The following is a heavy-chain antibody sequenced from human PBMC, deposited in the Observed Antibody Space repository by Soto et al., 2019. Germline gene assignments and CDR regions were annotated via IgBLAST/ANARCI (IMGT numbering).Heavy chain of an antibody. D-gene: IGHD6-19*01. CDR3: AHGRGWLSDY. V-gene: IGHV2-5*02. Sequence: QITLRESGPTLVKPTQTLTLTCSFSGFSLSSTAVGVNWIRQPPGKAPEWLALIYWDDDNHYSPSLKSRLTITKDTSKNQVDFTMTNMDPVDTATYYCAHGRGWLSDYWGQGILVTVSS. J-gene: IGHJ4*02. CDR1: GFSLSSTAVG. CDR2: IYWDDDN.